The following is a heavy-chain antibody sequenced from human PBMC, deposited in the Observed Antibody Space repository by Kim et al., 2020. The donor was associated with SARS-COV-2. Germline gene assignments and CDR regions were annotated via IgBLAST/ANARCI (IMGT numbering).Heavy chain of an antibody. D-gene: IGHD3-16*01. CDR1: GGSFSGYY. CDR3: ASQMLGYYYYGMDV. Sequence: SETLSLTCAVYGGSFSGYYWSWIRQPPGKGLEWIGEINHSGNTNYNPSLKSRVTISVDTSKNQFSLKLSSVTAADTAVYYCASQMLGYYYYGMDVWGQGTTVTVSS. CDR2: INHSGNT. V-gene: IGHV4-34*01. J-gene: IGHJ6*02.